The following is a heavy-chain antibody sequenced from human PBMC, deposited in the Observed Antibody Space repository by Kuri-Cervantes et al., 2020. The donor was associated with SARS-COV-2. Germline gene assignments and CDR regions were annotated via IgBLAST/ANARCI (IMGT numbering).Heavy chain of an antibody. CDR1: GGSFSGYY. CDR2: INHSGST. CDR3: ARARWGGGWTYYYYGMDV. D-gene: IGHD6-19*01. V-gene: IGHV4-34*01. Sequence: SEPLSLTCPVYGGSFSGYYWSWIRQPPGKGLEWIGEINHSGSTNYNPSLKSRVTISVDTSKNQFYLKLSSVSAADTAVYYCARARWGGGWTYYYYGMDVWGQGTTVTVSS. J-gene: IGHJ6*02.